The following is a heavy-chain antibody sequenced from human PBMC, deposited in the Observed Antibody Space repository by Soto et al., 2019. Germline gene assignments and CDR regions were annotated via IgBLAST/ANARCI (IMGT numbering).Heavy chain of an antibody. Sequence: PSETLSLTCTVSGGSISSGDYYWSWIRQPPGKGLEWIGYIYYSGSTYYNPSLKSRVTISVDTSKNQFSLKLSSVTAADTAVYYCARESAYCSGGSCYSVRYGDYVFYYFDYWGQGTLVTVSS. CDR3: ARESAYCSGGSCYSVRYGDYVFYYFDY. CDR1: GGSISSGDYY. J-gene: IGHJ4*02. V-gene: IGHV4-30-4*02. D-gene: IGHD2-15*01. CDR2: IYYSGST.